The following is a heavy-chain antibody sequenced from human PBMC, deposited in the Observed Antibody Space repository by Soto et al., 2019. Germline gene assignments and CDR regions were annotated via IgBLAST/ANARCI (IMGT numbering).Heavy chain of an antibody. Sequence: GGSLRLSCAASGFTVSSNYMSWVRQAPGKGLEWVSVIYSGGSTYYADSGKGRFTISRDNSKNTLYLQMNSLRAEDTAVYAGARGNWGSGAGRAFDIWGQGTMVTVSS. CDR3: ARGNWGSGAGRAFDI. V-gene: IGHV3-53*01. D-gene: IGHD7-27*01. J-gene: IGHJ3*02. CDR2: IYSGGST. CDR1: GFTVSSNY.